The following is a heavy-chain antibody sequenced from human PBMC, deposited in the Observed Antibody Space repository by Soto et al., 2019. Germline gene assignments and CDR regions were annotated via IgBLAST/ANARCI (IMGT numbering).Heavy chain of an antibody. D-gene: IGHD2-15*01. CDR1: GYTFTGYY. V-gene: IGHV1-2*02. CDR3: AREDGDDCGGSCYFDY. CDR2: INPNSGGT. J-gene: IGHJ4*02. Sequence: ASVKVSCKASGYTFTGYYMHWVRQAPGQGLEWMGWINPNSGGTNYAQKFQGRVTMTRDTSISTAYMELSRLRSDDTVVYYCAREDGDDCGGSCYFDYWGQGTLVTVSS.